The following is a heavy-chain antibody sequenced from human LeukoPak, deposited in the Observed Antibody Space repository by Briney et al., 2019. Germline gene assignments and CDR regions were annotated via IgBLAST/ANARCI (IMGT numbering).Heavy chain of an antibody. D-gene: IGHD3-22*01. CDR3: AKDLSSAITSALVLDV. V-gene: IGHV3-9*01. CDR2: ITWNRDNI. J-gene: IGHJ6*02. Sequence: GGSLRLSCTASGFTFDDYAMHWVRHTPGKGLEWVAGITWNRDNIGYGDSVKGRFTISRDNVKNVLYLQMNSLRPEDTALYYCAKDLSSAITSALVLDVWGQGTTVIVS. CDR1: GFTFDDYA.